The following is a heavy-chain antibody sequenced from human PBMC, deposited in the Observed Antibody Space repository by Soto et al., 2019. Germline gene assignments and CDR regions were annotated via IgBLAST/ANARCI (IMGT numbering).Heavy chain of an antibody. CDR2: IRGSGDST. D-gene: IGHD3-22*01. CDR1: GFTFSNYA. V-gene: IGHV3-23*01. CDR3: AKDQDSSGYYFFDY. J-gene: IGHJ4*02. Sequence: GGSLRLSCEASGFTFSNYAMSWVRQAPGKGLEWVSGIRGSGDSTYYADSVRGRLTISRDNSKNTMYLQMNSLRAEDTAVYYCAKDQDSSGYYFFDYWGQGTLVTVSS.